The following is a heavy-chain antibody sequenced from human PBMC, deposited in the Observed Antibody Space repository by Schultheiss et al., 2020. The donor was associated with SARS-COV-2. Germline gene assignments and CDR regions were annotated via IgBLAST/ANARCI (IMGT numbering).Heavy chain of an antibody. J-gene: IGHJ6*04. CDR3: SAYYNSGTSNV. Sequence: GGSLRLSCAASGFSVSSNYMNWVRQAPGKGLEWVSRINSDGSIISYADSVKGRFTVSRDTTKNTLYLQMNSLRAKDTAVYYCSAYYNSGTSNVWGKGTSVTVSS. D-gene: IGHD3-10*01. V-gene: IGHV3-74*01. CDR2: INSDGSII. CDR1: GFSVSSNY.